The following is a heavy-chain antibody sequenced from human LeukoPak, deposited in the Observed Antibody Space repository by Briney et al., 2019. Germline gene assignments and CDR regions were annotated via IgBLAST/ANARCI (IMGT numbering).Heavy chain of an antibody. CDR3: ARVGDSSGYDAFDI. Sequence: ASVKVSCKASGYTFTSYDINWVRQATGQGLEWMGWMNPNSGNTGYAQKFQGRVTMTRNTSISTAYMELSSLRSEDTAVYYCARVGDSSGYDAFDIWGQGTMVTVSS. D-gene: IGHD3-22*01. V-gene: IGHV1-8*01. CDR2: MNPNSGNT. J-gene: IGHJ3*02. CDR1: GYTFTSYD.